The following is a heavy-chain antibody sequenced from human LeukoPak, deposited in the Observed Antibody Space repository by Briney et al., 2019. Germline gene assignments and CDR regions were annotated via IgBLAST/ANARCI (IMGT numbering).Heavy chain of an antibody. D-gene: IGHD4-17*01. CDR2: INTGNGNT. Sequence: ASVKVSCKASGYTFTSYTIHWVRQAPGQRLEWMGWINTGNGNTEYSQKFQGRVTITRDTSASTAYMELSSLRSEDTAVYYCARGMTTVTTLGGYWGQGTLVTVSS. CDR3: ARGMTTVTTLGGY. CDR1: GYTFTSYT. V-gene: IGHV1-3*04. J-gene: IGHJ4*02.